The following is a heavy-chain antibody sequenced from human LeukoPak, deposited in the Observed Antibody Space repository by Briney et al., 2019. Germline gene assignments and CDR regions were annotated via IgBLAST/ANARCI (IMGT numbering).Heavy chain of an antibody. CDR2: ISTYNGNT. J-gene: IGHJ6*03. CDR3: ASPAKGAYYYYYMDV. Sequence: ASVKVSCKTSGYSFHPYDLTWVRQAPGQGLEWMGWISTYNGNTNYAQKFQGRVSMTTDTSTNTAYLELRGLRSNDTAVYFCASPAKGAYYYYYMDVWGKGTTVTVSS. CDR1: GYSFHPYD. V-gene: IGHV1-18*01. D-gene: IGHD2-2*01.